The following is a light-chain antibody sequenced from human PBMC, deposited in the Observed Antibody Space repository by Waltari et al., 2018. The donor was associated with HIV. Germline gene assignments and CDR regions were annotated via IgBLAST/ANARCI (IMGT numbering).Light chain of an antibody. Sequence: QSVLTQPPSVSGAPGQRVAISCPGTSSHIGAGYDVHWYQQLPGTVPKLLIYANSSRPSGVPDRFSGINSGTSASLAITGLQTEDEADYYCQSYDSGLSGWVFGGGTKLTVL. CDR1: SSHIGAGYD. J-gene: IGLJ3*02. V-gene: IGLV1-40*01. CDR3: QSYDSGLSGWV. CDR2: ANS.